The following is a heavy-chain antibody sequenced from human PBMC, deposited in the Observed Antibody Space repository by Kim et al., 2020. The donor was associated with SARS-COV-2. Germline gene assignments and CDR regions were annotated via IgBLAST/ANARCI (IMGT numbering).Heavy chain of an antibody. Sequence: SETLSLTCTVSGGSISSYYWSWIWQPPGKGLEWIGYIYYSGSTNYNPSLKSRVTISVDTSKNQFSLKLSSVTAADTAVYYCARRSLGYCSGGSCYSAFDIWGQGTMVTVSS. CDR3: ARRSLGYCSGGSCYSAFDI. D-gene: IGHD2-15*01. J-gene: IGHJ3*02. CDR1: GGSISSYY. V-gene: IGHV4-59*08. CDR2: IYYSGST.